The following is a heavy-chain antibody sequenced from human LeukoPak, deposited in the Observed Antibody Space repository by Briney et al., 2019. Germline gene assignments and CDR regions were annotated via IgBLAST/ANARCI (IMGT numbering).Heavy chain of an antibody. CDR2: ISYDGSNK. CDR3: ARDRILGRLVPAAPTGWFDP. Sequence: PGGSLRLSCAASGFTFSSYAMHWVRQAPGKGLEWVAVISYDGSNKYYADSVKGRFTISRDNSKNTLYLQMNSLRAEDTAVYYCARDRILGRLVPAAPTGWFDPWGQGTLVTVSS. D-gene: IGHD2-2*01. V-gene: IGHV3-30-3*01. CDR1: GFTFSSYA. J-gene: IGHJ5*02.